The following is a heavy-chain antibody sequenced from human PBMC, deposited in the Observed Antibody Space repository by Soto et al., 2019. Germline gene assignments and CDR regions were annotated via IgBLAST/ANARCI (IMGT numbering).Heavy chain of an antibody. CDR1: GGSLSSYY. Sequence: SETLSLTCTVSGGSLSSYYWTWIRQSPGKGLEWIGYVYFSGNTNYNPSLKGRVTISIDTSKNQFSLRLASVTAADTAFYYCGSVRPSGYVLSWGQGTLVTVSS. V-gene: IGHV4-59*01. J-gene: IGHJ5*02. D-gene: IGHD6-25*01. CDR3: GSVRPSGYVLS. CDR2: VYFSGNT.